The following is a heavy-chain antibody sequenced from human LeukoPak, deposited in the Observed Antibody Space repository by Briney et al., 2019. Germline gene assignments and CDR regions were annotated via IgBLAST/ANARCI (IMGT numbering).Heavy chain of an antibody. CDR3: ARDRIAVAGQYFDY. D-gene: IGHD6-19*01. Sequence: PSETLSLTCTVSGGSISSYYWSWIRQPAGKGLEWIGRIYTSGSTNYNPSLKSRVTISVDKPKNQFSLKLSSVTAADTAVYYCARDRIAVAGQYFDYWGQGTLVTVSS. V-gene: IGHV4-4*07. CDR1: GGSISSYY. CDR2: IYTSGST. J-gene: IGHJ4*02.